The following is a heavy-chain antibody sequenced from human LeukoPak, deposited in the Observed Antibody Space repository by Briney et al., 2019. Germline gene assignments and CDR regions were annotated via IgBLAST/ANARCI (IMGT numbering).Heavy chain of an antibody. J-gene: IGHJ4*02. CDR1: GGSISSYY. Sequence: NPSETLSLTCTVSGGSISSYYWSWIRQPAGKGLEWIGRIYTSGSTNYNPSLKSRVTMSVDTSKNQFSLHLDSVTAADTAVYYCARSWAGMYYPFYYFDYWGQGTLVSVSS. D-gene: IGHD1-26*01. CDR3: ARSWAGMYYPFYYFDY. V-gene: IGHV4-4*07. CDR2: IYTSGST.